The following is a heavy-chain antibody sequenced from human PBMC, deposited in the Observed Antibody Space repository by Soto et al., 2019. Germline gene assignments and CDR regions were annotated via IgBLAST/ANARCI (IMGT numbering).Heavy chain of an antibody. V-gene: IGHV4-4*07. CDR2: SYASGNT. Sequence: QVQLQESGPGLVKPSDTLSLTCTVSGASISNYYWSWIRQPAGKGLEWIGRSYASGNTNYNPSLKSRATMSVDTSQNQFSLNLNSVTAADTAVYYCARESMASTGPVEYWGQGTLVTVSS. J-gene: IGHJ4*02. D-gene: IGHD6-13*01. CDR3: ARESMASTGPVEY. CDR1: GASISNYY.